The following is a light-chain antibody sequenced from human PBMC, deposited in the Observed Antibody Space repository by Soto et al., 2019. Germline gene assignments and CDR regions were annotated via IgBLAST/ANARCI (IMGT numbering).Light chain of an antibody. V-gene: IGLV3-21*02. CDR3: QVWDNSPDHRYV. Sequence: SYELTQPPSVSVAPGQTATITCRGNNIGSKTVHWYQQNPGQAPVLVVFDDSDRLSGIPERFSGSNSGNTATLTISRVEAGDEAGYYCQVWDNSPDHRYVFGTGTKVTVL. CDR2: DDS. CDR1: NIGSKT. J-gene: IGLJ1*01.